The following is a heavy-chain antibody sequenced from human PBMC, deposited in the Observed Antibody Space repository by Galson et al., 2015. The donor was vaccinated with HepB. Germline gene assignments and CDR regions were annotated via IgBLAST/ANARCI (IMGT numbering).Heavy chain of an antibody. CDR2: ISSSGAYT. V-gene: IGHV3-23*01. D-gene: IGHD2-21*02. J-gene: IGHJ4*02. Sequence: SLRLSCAASGFTLSSSGINWVRQAPGEGLEWVSGISSSGAYTYYADSVKGRFTISRDNSKNMLYLQMNSLRVDDTAVYYCVKSLTVFDYWGQGTLVTVSS. CDR3: VKSLTVFDY. CDR1: GFTLSSSG.